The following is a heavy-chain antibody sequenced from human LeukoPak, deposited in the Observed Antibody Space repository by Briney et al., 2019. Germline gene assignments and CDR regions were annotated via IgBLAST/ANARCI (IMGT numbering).Heavy chain of an antibody. CDR1: GGSISSGGYS. V-gene: IGHV4-30-4*07. J-gene: IGHJ3*02. CDR3: ARDGGNSYHDAFDI. Sequence: SETLSLTCAVSGGSISSGGYSWSWIRQPPGKGLEWIGYIYYSGSTYYNPSLKSRVTISVDTSKNQFSLKLSSVTAADTAVYYCARDGGNSYHDAFDIWGQGTMVTVSS. D-gene: IGHD4-23*01. CDR2: IYYSGST.